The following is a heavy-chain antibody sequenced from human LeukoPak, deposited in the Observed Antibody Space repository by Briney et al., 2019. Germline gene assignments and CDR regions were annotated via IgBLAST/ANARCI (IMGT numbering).Heavy chain of an antibody. V-gene: IGHV4-59*08. CDR2: IYYSGST. J-gene: IGHJ5*02. D-gene: IGHD3-22*01. CDR3: ARHGRTYYDSSGFYLEEDWFDP. Sequence: SETLSLTCTVSGASISPYYWSWIRQPPGEGLEWIGYIYYSGSTNYSPSLKTRVTISVDTSRNQLSLKLNSVTAADTAVYYCARHGRTYYDSSGFYLEEDWFDPWGQGILVTVSS. CDR1: GASISPYY.